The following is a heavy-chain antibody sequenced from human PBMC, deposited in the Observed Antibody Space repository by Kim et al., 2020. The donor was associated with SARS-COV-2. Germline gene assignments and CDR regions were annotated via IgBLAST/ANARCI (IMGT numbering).Heavy chain of an antibody. J-gene: IGHJ4*02. CDR3: AREGGSGWYLAYFDY. Sequence: PKFQGRVTITRDTSASTAYMELSSLRSEDTAVYYCAREGGSGWYLAYFDYWGQGTLVTVSS. V-gene: IGHV1-3*01. D-gene: IGHD6-19*01.